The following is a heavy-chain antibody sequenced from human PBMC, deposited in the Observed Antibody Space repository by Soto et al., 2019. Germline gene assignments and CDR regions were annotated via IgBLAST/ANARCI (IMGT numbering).Heavy chain of an antibody. CDR3: ARDKITGLFDY. CDR2: INHSGST. V-gene: IGHV4-34*01. Sequence: PSDTLSVTCAVYVGCFSSYYWTWIRQPPGTGPEWIGEINHSGSTNYNPSLKSRVTISVDTSKNQFSLKLTSVTAADTAVYYCARDKITGLFDYWGQGTLVT. CDR1: VGCFSSYY. D-gene: IGHD2-8*02. J-gene: IGHJ4*02.